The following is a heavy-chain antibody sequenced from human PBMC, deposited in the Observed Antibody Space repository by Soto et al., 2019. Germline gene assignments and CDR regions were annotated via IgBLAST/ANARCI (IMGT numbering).Heavy chain of an antibody. Sequence: QVQLVQSGAEVKKPGASVKVSCKASGYTFTSYDINWVRQATGQGLEWMGWRNPNSGNTGYAQKFQGSVTITRNTSISTAYMELSRLRSEDTAVYYCARGRRPITIFGVVTNYYFDYWGQGTLVTVSS. CDR2: RNPNSGNT. J-gene: IGHJ4*02. D-gene: IGHD3-3*01. CDR3: ARGRRPITIFGVVTNYYFDY. V-gene: IGHV1-8*01. CDR1: GYTFTSYD.